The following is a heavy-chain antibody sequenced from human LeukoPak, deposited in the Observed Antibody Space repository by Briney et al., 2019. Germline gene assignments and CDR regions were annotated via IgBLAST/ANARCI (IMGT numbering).Heavy chain of an antibody. D-gene: IGHD3-22*01. Sequence: GGSLRLSCEASGFTFSSYAIRWVRQAPGTGLEWVSSIPGSGGATYYADSVRGRFSISRDSSKNTVYLQMNSLRDEDTAVYYCARARPWDSSRSYYFGMDVWGHGTTSPSP. CDR2: IPGSGGAT. V-gene: IGHV3-23*01. CDR1: GFTFSSYA. CDR3: ARARPWDSSRSYYFGMDV. J-gene: IGHJ6*02.